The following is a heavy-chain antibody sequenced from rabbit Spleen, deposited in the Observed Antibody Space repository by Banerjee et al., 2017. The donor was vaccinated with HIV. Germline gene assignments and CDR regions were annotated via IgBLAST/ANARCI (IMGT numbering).Heavy chain of an antibody. CDR1: GFPFSSSYY. Sequence: QSLEESGGDLVKPGASLTLTCTASGFPFSSSYYMCWVRQAPGKGLECIACIYGGSSGSTWYASWAKGRFTISKTSSTTVTLQMTSLTAADTATYFCARDAGTSFSTYGMDLWGPGTLVTVS. V-gene: IGHV1S40*01. CDR3: ARDAGTSFSTYGMDL. D-gene: IGHD8-1*01. CDR2: IYGGSSGST. J-gene: IGHJ6*01.